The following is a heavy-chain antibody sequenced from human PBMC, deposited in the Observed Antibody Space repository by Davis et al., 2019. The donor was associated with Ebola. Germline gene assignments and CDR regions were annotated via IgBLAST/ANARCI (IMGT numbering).Heavy chain of an antibody. J-gene: IGHJ5*02. D-gene: IGHD6-13*01. CDR3: AKDSQLVLAGWFDP. Sequence: PGGSLRLSCAASGFTFSSYWMHWVRQAPGKGLEYISYITSSSIIYYADSVKGRFTISRDNAKNSLYLQMNSLRAEDTAVYYCAKDSQLVLAGWFDPWGQGTLVTVSS. V-gene: IGHV3-69-1*01. CDR2: ITSSSII. CDR1: GFTFSSYW.